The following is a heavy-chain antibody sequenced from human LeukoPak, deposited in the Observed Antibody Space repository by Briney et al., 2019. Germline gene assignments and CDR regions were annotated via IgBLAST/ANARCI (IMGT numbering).Heavy chain of an antibody. Sequence: GASVKVSCKASGYTFTSYYMHWVRQAPGQGLEWMGIINPSGGSTSYAQKFQGRVTMTRDMSTSTVYMELSSLRSEDTAVYYCARGNPPYDYDKEYYFDYWGQGTLVTVSS. V-gene: IGHV1-46*01. CDR1: GYTFTSYY. CDR3: ARGNPPYDYDKEYYFDY. D-gene: IGHD3-16*01. J-gene: IGHJ4*02. CDR2: INPSGGST.